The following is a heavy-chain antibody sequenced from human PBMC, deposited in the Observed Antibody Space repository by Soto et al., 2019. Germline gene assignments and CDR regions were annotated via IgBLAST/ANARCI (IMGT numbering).Heavy chain of an antibody. CDR1: GGTFSSYA. J-gene: IGHJ6*02. V-gene: IGHV1-69*13. D-gene: IGHD2-15*01. CDR3: ARDLGSCSGGSCYWVYYYYGMDV. Sequence: ASVKVACKASGGTFSSYAIGWVRRAPGQGLEWMGGIIPIFGTANYAQKFQGRVTIPADESTSTAYMELSSLRSKDTAVYYCARDLGSCSGGSCYWVYYYYGMDVWGQGTTVTVFS. CDR2: IIPIFGTA.